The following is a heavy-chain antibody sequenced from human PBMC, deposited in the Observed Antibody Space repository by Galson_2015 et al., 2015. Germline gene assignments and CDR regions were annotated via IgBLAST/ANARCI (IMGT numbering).Heavy chain of an antibody. CDR3: AKESRYIVVVITSTKYFDY. V-gene: IGHV3-23*01. CDR1: GVTFSNYA. CDR2: VGGSGEST. J-gene: IGHJ4*02. D-gene: IGHD2-15*01. Sequence: SLRLSGAASGVTFSNYAMSWVRQAPGEGLEWVSHVGGSGESTHYAESVKGRFTISRDNSKNTMYLQMNSLRAEDTAVYYCAKESRYIVVVITSTKYFDYWGQGTLVTVSS.